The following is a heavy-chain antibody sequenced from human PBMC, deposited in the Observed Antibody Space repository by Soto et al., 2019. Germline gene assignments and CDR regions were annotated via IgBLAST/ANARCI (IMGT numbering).Heavy chain of an antibody. CDR3: AKGGPVLSFDY. CDR2: ISYDGSNK. Sequence: GGSLRLSCAASGFTFSSYGMHWVRQAPGKGLEWVAVISYDGSNKYYADSVKGRFTISRDNSKNTLYLQMNSLRAEDTAVYYCAKGGPVLSFDYWGQGTLVTVSS. V-gene: IGHV3-30*18. CDR1: GFTFSSYG. J-gene: IGHJ4*02. D-gene: IGHD6-6*01.